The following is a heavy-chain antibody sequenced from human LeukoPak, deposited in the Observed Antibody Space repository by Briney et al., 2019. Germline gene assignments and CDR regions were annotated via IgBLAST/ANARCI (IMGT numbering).Heavy chain of an antibody. V-gene: IGHV1-18*01. CDR3: ARVDWNYGTFDY. Sequence: ASVKVSCKVSGYTLTELSMHWVRQAPGQGLEWMGWISAYNGNTNYAQKLQGRVTMTTDTSTSTAYMELRSLRSDDTAVYYCARVDWNYGTFDYWGQGTLVTVSS. D-gene: IGHD1-7*01. CDR1: GYTLTELS. J-gene: IGHJ4*02. CDR2: ISAYNGNT.